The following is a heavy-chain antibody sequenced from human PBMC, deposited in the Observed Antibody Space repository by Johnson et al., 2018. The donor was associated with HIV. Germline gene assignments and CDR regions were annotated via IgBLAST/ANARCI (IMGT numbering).Heavy chain of an antibody. J-gene: IGHJ3*02. Sequence: VQLVESGGGLVQPGRSLRLSCAASGFTFDDYAMHWVRQAPGKGLEWVSGISWNSGSIGYADSVKGRFTISRDNAKNSLYLQMNSLRAEDTAVYYCARDLSGSYRSDAFDIWGQGTMVIVSS. CDR3: ARDLSGSYRSDAFDI. CDR1: GFTFDDYA. V-gene: IGHV3-9*01. CDR2: ISWNSGSI. D-gene: IGHD1-26*01.